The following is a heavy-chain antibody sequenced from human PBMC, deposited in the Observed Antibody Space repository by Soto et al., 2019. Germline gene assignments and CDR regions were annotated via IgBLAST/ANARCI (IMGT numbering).Heavy chain of an antibody. V-gene: IGHV3-66*01. Sequence: GGSLRLSCAASGFTVSSNYMSWVRQAPGKGLEWVSVIYSGGSTYYADSVKGRFTISRDNSKNTLYLQMNSLRAEDTAVYYCARDLVVPAAMGSYYYMDVWGKGTTVTVSS. CDR3: ARDLVVPAAMGSYYYMDV. D-gene: IGHD2-2*01. CDR2: IYSGGST. CDR1: GFTVSSNY. J-gene: IGHJ6*03.